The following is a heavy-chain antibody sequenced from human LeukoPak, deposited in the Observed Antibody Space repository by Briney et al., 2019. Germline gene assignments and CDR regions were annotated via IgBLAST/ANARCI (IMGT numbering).Heavy chain of an antibody. J-gene: IGHJ6*03. V-gene: IGHV4-59*12. D-gene: IGHD3-3*01. Sequence: PSETLSLTCTVSGGSISSYYWSWIRQPPGKGLEWIGYIYYSGSTNYNPSLKSRVTISVDTSKNQFSLKLSSVTAADTAVYYCARIRFLEDKESHYYYYYMDVWGKGTTVTVSS. CDR2: IYYSGST. CDR3: ARIRFLEDKESHYYYYYMDV. CDR1: GGSISSYY.